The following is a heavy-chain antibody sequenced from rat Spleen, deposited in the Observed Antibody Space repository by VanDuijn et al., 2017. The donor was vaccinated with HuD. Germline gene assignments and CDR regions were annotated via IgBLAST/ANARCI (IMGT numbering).Heavy chain of an antibody. D-gene: IGHD1-12*03. CDR2: IWGDGST. J-gene: IGHJ2*01. Sequence: QVQLKESGPGLVQPSQTLSLTCTVSGFSLISYAVNWVRQPPGKGLEWMGGIWGDGSTDYNSALKSRLSISRDTSKSQVFLKMNSLQTEDTAMYFCASQYYYEGYYRDYWGQGVMVTVSS. CDR1: GFSLISYA. CDR3: ASQYYYEGYYRDY. V-gene: IGHV2-15*01.